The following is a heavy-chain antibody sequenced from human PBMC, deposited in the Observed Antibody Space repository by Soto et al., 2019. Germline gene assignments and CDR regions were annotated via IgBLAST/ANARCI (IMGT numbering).Heavy chain of an antibody. J-gene: IGHJ4*02. D-gene: IGHD4-17*01. Sequence: EVQLLESGGGLVQPGGSLRLSCAASGFTFSSYAMSWVRQVPGKGLEWVSGISGSGGSIYYADSVKGRFTISRDSSKSTLYLQMNSLRAEDTAVYYCAKDGTVTSAFDYWGQGTLVTVSS. V-gene: IGHV3-23*01. CDR1: GFTFSSYA. CDR2: ISGSGGSI. CDR3: AKDGTVTSAFDY.